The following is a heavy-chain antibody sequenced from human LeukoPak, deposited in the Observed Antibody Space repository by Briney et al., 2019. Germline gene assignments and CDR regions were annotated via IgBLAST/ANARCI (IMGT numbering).Heavy chain of an antibody. CDR3: ASIGGYNYGGDLSYYFDY. CDR2: INPSGGST. CDR1: GYTFTSYY. V-gene: IGHV1-46*01. D-gene: IGHD5-24*01. Sequence: ASVKVSCKASGYTFTSYYMHWVRQAPGQGLEWMGLINPSGGSTSYAQKFQGRVTMTRDTSTSTVYMELSSLRSEDTAVYYCASIGGYNYGGDLSYYFDYWGQGTLVTVSS. J-gene: IGHJ4*02.